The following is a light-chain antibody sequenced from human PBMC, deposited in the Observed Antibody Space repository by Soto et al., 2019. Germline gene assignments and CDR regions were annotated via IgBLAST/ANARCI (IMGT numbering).Light chain of an antibody. J-gene: IGKJ2*01. CDR3: QQYENLPYT. Sequence: EIVMTQSPVTLSVSPGEGATLSCRASQSVGSNLAWYQQKPGQAPRLLMYSASTRATGVPVRFSGSGSGTDFTFTITGLQPEDIATYYCQQYENLPYTFGQGTRLEI. V-gene: IGKV3-15*01. CDR1: QSVGSN. CDR2: SAS.